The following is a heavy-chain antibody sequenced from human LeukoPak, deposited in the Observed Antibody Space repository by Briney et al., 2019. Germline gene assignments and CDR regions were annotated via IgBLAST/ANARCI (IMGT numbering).Heavy chain of an antibody. Sequence: SETLSLTCTVSGCFISSGGYYWSWLRQHPGKGLECIGYIYYSGSTYYNPSRKSRVTITVDTSKNQFSLKLNSVTAADTAVYYCARADIVVVPAAVNWFDPWGQGTLVTVSS. CDR1: GCFISSGGYY. CDR3: ARADIVVVPAAVNWFDP. D-gene: IGHD2-2*01. V-gene: IGHV4-31*03. J-gene: IGHJ5*02. CDR2: IYYSGST.